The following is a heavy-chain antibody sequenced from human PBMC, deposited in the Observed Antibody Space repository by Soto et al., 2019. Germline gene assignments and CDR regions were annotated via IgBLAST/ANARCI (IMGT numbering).Heavy chain of an antibody. CDR1: GGAISTFY. V-gene: IGHV4-59*12. D-gene: IGHD6-13*01. Sequence: PSETLSLTCTVSGGAISTFYWSWIRQPPGKGPEWIGYIYYNGNSNYNPSLKSRVTMSVDTSKNQVSLKLTSVTAADTAVFYCARDLQYSRLFYGMDVWGQGTTVTVSS. CDR3: ARDLQYSRLFYGMDV. CDR2: IYYNGNS. J-gene: IGHJ6*02.